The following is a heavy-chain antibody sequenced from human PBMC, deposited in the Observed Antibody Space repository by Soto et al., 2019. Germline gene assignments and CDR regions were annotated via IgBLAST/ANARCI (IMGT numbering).Heavy chain of an antibody. CDR3: ARIIRNWLYYMDV. Sequence: QVTLKESGPVLVKPTETLTLTCTVSGFSLSNARMGVSWIRQPPGKALEWLAHIFSNDEKSYSTSLKSRLTISKDHSKSQVVLTMTNMAPVDTATYYCARIIRNWLYYMDVWGKGTTVTVSS. CDR1: GFSLSNARMG. J-gene: IGHJ6*03. CDR2: IFSNDEK. D-gene: IGHD3-3*02. V-gene: IGHV2-26*01.